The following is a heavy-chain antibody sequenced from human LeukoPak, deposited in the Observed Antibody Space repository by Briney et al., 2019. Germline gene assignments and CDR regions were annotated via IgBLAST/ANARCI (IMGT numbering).Heavy chain of an antibody. J-gene: IGHJ5*02. CDR2: MYYSGST. CDR1: GGSISSGGYY. CDR3: AKYCSSTSCRAQNRDWFDP. D-gene: IGHD2-2*01. Sequence: SETLSLTCTVSGGSISSGGYYWGWIRQTPGKGLEWIGNMYYSGSTYYNPSLKSRVTISVDTSKNQFSLKLSSVTAADTAVYYCAKYCSSTSCRAQNRDWFDPWGQGTLVIVSS. V-gene: IGHV4-39*01.